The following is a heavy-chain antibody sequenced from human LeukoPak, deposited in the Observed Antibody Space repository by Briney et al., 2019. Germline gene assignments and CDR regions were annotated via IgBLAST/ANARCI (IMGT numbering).Heavy chain of an antibody. CDR3: ARGGQQLVLGYYMDV. CDR1: GYTFTSYD. CDR2: MNPISGDT. V-gene: IGHV1-8*01. D-gene: IGHD6-13*01. J-gene: IGHJ6*03. Sequence: GASVKVSCKASGYTFTSYDVNWVRQATGQGLEWMGWMNPISGDTGYALKFQGRVTMSRNTSISTAYMELGSLRSEDTAVYYCARGGQQLVLGYYMDVWGKGTTVTISS.